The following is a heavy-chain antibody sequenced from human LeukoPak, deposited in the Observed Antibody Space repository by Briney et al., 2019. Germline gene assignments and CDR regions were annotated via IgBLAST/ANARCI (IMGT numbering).Heavy chain of an antibody. CDR2: ISWNSGNI. J-gene: IGHJ4*02. D-gene: IGHD6-13*01. V-gene: IGHV3-9*01. CDR3: AKSSVYSNAGDFDY. Sequence: GGSLRLSCVASGFTFDDYGMHWVRQTPGKGLERVSGISWNSGNIGYADSVKGRFTISRDNAKNSLYLQMNSLRAEDTALYYCAKSSVYSNAGDFDYRGQGMLVTVSS. CDR1: GFTFDDYG.